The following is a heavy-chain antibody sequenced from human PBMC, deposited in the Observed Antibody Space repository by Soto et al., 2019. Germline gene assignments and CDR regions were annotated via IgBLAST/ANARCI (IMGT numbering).Heavy chain of an antibody. CDR3: ARDNILPGYYLDYYYGMDF. J-gene: IGHJ6*02. CDR1: GFTFSSYG. CDR2: ICYDGSNK. Sequence: XGSLRVTCAASGFTFSSYGMHWVRQAPGKGLDWVAVICYDGSNKYYADSVKGRFTISRDNSKNTLYLQMNSLRAEDTAVYYCARDNILPGYYLDYYYGMDFWGQGTTVTVSS. D-gene: IGHD3-9*01. V-gene: IGHV3-33*01.